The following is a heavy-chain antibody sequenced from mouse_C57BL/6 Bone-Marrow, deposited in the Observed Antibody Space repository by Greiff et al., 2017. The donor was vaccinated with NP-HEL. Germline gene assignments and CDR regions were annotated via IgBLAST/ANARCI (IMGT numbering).Heavy chain of an antibody. J-gene: IGHJ3*01. D-gene: IGHD2-3*01. CDR1: GFTFSSYA. Sequence: EVMLVESGEGLVKPGGSLKLSCAASGFTFSSYAMSSVRQTPEKRLEWVAYISSGGDYIYYADTVKGRFTISRDNARNTLYLQMSSLKSEDTAMYYCTRDGVPWFAYWGQGTLVTVSA. CDR2: ISSGGDYI. CDR3: TRDGVPWFAY. V-gene: IGHV5-9-1*02.